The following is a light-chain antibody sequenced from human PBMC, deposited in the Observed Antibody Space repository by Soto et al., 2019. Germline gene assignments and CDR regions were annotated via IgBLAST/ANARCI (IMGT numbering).Light chain of an antibody. Sequence: QPVLTQPASVSGSPGQSITISCTGTSSDVGSYNLVSWYQQHPGKAPKLMIYEGSKRPSGVSNRFSGSKSGNTASLTISGLQAEDEADYYCCSYAGSSTLNYVFGTGTKVTVL. V-gene: IGLV2-23*01. J-gene: IGLJ1*01. CDR1: SSDVGSYNL. CDR3: CSYAGSSTLNYV. CDR2: EGS.